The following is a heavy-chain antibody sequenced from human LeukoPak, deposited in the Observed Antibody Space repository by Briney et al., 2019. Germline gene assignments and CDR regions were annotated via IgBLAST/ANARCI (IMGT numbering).Heavy chain of an antibody. V-gene: IGHV1-3*04. D-gene: IGHD3-3*01. CDR2: INTVSGNT. Sequence: ASVKVSCKASGYTFTGYYMHWVRQAPGQGLEWMGWINTVSGNTRYSQNFQGRVTITRDTSASTAYMELSYLKSEDTAIYYCANWAGAPADYFSGPLDYRGQGTLVTVSS. J-gene: IGHJ4*02. CDR1: GYTFTGYY. CDR3: ANWAGAPADYFSGPLDY.